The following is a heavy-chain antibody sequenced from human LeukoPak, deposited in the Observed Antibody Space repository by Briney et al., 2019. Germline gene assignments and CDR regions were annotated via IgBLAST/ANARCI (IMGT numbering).Heavy chain of an antibody. V-gene: IGHV3-23*01. J-gene: IGHJ3*01. D-gene: IGHD2-2*03. CDR3: AKGGYFAFEF. CDR1: GFTFSSYA. CDR2: ISGSGGST. Sequence: GGSLRLSCAASGFTFSSYAMSWVRQAPGKGLEWVSAISGSGGSTYYADSVKGRFTISRDNSKNTLYLQTNSLRAEDTAVYFCAKGGYFAFEFWGQGTLVTVSS.